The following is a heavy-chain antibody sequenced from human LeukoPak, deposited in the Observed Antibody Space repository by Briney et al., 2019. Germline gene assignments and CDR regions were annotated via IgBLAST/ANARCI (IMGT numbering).Heavy chain of an antibody. V-gene: IGHV3-7*01. CDR1: GFTFRTYW. D-gene: IGHD4/OR15-4a*01. J-gene: IGHJ4*02. CDR3: VRDTLGEGEDANYAVYYFDY. CDR2: IKQDGNEK. Sequence: GGSLRLSCAASGFTFRTYWMSWVRQAPGKGLEWVANIKQDGNEKYYVDSVKGRFAISRDNSKNSLDLQMNSLRAEDTAVYYCVRDTLGEGEDANYAVYYFDYWGQGTPVTVSS.